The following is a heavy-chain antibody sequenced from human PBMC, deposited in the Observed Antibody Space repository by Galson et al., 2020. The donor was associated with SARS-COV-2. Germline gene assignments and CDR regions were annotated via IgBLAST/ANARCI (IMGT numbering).Heavy chain of an antibody. V-gene: IGHV3-48*01. D-gene: IGHD3-10*01. CDR1: GSTFTYG. J-gene: IGHJ5*02. CDR3: ARGQGDYYYNWFDP. Sequence: GGSLRLSCESSGSTFTYGMNWVRQTPGKGLEWVSFISSNSVTRYYADSVKGRVTVSRDNDKNSLYLQMNSLRVEDTAVYYCARGQGDYYYNWFDPWGQGTLVIVSS. CDR2: ISSNSVTR.